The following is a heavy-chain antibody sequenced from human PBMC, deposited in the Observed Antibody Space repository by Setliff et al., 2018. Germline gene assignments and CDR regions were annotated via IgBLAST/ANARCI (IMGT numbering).Heavy chain of an antibody. Sequence: ASVKVSCKVSGYTLTELSMHWVRQAPGKGLEWMGGFDPEDGETIYAQKFQGRVTMTEDTSTDTAYMELSSLRSEDTAVYYCATGHVLRFLEGTEDYDHWFDPWGHGTLVTVSS. CDR2: FDPEDGET. CDR1: GYTLTELS. V-gene: IGHV1-24*01. J-gene: IGHJ5*02. CDR3: ATGHVLRFLEGTEDYDHWFDP. D-gene: IGHD3-3*01.